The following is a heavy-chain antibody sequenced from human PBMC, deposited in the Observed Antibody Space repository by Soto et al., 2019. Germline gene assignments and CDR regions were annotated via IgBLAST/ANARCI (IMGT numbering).Heavy chain of an antibody. Sequence: GASVKVSCKASGGTFSSYAISWVRQAPGQGLEWMGGIIPIFGTANYAQKFQGRVTITADESTSTAYMELSSLRSEDTAVYYCARALKDYYDSSGYSAFDYWGQGTLVTVSS. CDR1: GGTFSSYA. J-gene: IGHJ4*02. D-gene: IGHD3-22*01. V-gene: IGHV1-69*13. CDR2: IIPIFGTA. CDR3: ARALKDYYDSSGYSAFDY.